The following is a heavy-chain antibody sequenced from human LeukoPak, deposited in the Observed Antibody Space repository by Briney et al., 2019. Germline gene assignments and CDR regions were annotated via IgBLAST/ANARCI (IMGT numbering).Heavy chain of an antibody. CDR2: IHTSGST. V-gene: IGHV4-4*07. D-gene: IGHD3-22*01. CDR3: ARDRYYYDSSGGRGLDY. CDR1: GGSISSYY. Sequence: SETLSLTCTVSGGSISSYYWSWIRQPAGKGLEWIGRIHTSGSTNYNPSLKSRVTMSGDTSKNQLSLKLSSVTAADTAVYYCARDRYYYDSSGGRGLDYWGQGTLVTVSS. J-gene: IGHJ4*02.